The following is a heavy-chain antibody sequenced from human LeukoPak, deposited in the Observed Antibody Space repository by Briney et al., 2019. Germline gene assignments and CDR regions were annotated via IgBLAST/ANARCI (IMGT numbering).Heavy chain of an antibody. CDR2: IYYSGST. CDR3: AKDHTIRSFDS. D-gene: IGHD1-14*01. V-gene: IGHV4-59*01. Sequence: SETLSLTCTVSGGSISSYYWSWIRQPPGKGLEWIGHIYYSGSTNYNPSLKSRVTISVDTSKNQFSLKLSSVTAADTAVYYCAKDHTIRSFDSWGQGTLVTVSS. J-gene: IGHJ4*02. CDR1: GGSISSYY.